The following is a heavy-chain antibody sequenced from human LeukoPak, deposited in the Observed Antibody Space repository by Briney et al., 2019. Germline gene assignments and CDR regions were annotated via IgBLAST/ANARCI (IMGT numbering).Heavy chain of an antibody. CDR3: ARDRSGMDV. Sequence: PGRSLRLSCAASGFTFSSYGMHWVRQAPGKGLEWVAVIWYDGSNKYYADSVKGRFTISGDNSKNTLYLQMNSLRAEDTAVYYCARDRSGMDVWGQGTTVTASS. V-gene: IGHV3-33*01. J-gene: IGHJ6*02. CDR2: IWYDGSNK. CDR1: GFTFSSYG.